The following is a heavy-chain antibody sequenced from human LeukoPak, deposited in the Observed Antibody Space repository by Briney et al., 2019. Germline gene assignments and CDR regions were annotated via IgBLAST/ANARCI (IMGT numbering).Heavy chain of an antibody. CDR1: GFTFSDYD. V-gene: IGHV3-13*01. CDR3: ARVAKERVGGVYYFDY. D-gene: IGHD1-1*01. Sequence: LSGGSLRLSCAASGFTFSDYDMHWVRQATGKGREWVSAIGTAGDTYYTGSVKGRFTISRENAKNSLYLQMNSLRAGDTAVYYCARVAKERVGGVYYFDYWGQGTLVTVSS. CDR2: IGTAGDT. J-gene: IGHJ4*02.